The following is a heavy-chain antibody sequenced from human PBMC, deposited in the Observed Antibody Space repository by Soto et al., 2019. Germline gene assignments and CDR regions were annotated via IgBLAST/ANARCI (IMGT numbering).Heavy chain of an antibody. CDR1: GFTFSSYG. Sequence: QVQLVESGGGVVQPGRSLRLSCAASGFTFSSYGMHWVRQAPGKGLEWVAVISYDGSKKYYGDSVKGRFTISRDNSKKTLYLQMNSLRGADTAVYYCVKDQSLIQVWLDPEAFDIWGQGTMVTVSS. J-gene: IGHJ3*02. CDR3: VKDQSLIQVWLDPEAFDI. V-gene: IGHV3-30*18. CDR2: ISYDGSKK. D-gene: IGHD5-18*01.